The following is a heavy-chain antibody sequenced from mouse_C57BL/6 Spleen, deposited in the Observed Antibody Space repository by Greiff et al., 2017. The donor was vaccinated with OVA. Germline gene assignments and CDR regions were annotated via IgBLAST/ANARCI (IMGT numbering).Heavy chain of an antibody. CDR3: AREGSTTSWFAY. Sequence: VQLKESGPGLVKPSQSLSLTCSVTGYSITSGYYWNWIRQFPGNKLEWMGYISYDGSNNYNPSLKNRISITRDTSKNQFFLKLNSVTTEDTATYYCAREGSTTSWFAYWGQGTLVTVSA. CDR1: GYSITSGYY. V-gene: IGHV3-6*01. J-gene: IGHJ3*01. CDR2: ISYDGSN. D-gene: IGHD1-1*01.